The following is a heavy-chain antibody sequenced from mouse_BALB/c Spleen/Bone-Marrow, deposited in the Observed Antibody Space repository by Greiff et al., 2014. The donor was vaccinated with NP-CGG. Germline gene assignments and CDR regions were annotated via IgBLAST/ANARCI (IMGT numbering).Heavy chain of an antibody. J-gene: IGHJ2*01. V-gene: IGHV1-54*01. CDR2: INPGSGGA. CDR3: ARFGRYYFDY. CDR1: GYAFTNYL. Sequence: VMLVESGAELVRPGTAVNVSCKAPGYAFTNYLIEWVKQRPGQGLEWIGVINPGSGGANYNEKFKGKATLTADKSSSTAYMQLSSLTSDDSAVYFCARFGRYYFDYWGQGTTLTVSS.